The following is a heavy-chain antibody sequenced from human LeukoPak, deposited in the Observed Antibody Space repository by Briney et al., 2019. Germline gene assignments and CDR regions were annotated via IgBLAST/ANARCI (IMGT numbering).Heavy chain of an antibody. V-gene: IGHV3-30*02. D-gene: IGHD2-2*01. Sequence: GRSLRLSCAASGFTFSSYGMHWVRQAPGRGLEWVAFIRYDGSNKYYADSVKGRFTISRDNSKNTLYLQMNSLRAEDTAVYYCAKDSPRYCSSTSCPSPWDWGQGTLVTVSS. CDR2: IRYDGSNK. CDR3: AKDSPRYCSSTSCPSPWD. J-gene: IGHJ4*02. CDR1: GFTFSSYG.